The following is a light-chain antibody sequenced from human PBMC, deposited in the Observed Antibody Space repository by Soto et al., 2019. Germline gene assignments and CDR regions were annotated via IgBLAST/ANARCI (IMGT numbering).Light chain of an antibody. Sequence: DIVMTQSPLSLPVTPGEPASISCRSSQSLLHSNGYNYLHWYLQKPGQSPQLLIYLGSNRASGVPDRFSGSGSGTDFTLKISRVEAEDVGVYYCMQTLQTARTLGQGTKVQIK. CDR1: QSLLHSNGYNY. V-gene: IGKV2-28*01. CDR2: LGS. J-gene: IGKJ1*01. CDR3: MQTLQTART.